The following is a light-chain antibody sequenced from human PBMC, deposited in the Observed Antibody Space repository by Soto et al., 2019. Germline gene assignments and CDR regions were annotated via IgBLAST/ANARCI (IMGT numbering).Light chain of an antibody. V-gene: IGLV1-36*01. CDR1: SSNIGNNA. Sequence: QSVLTQPPSVSEAPRQRVTISCSGSSSNIGNNAVNWYQQLPGKAPKLLIYYDDLLPSGVSGRFSGSKSGTSASLAISGLQSEDEADYYCPAWDDSLNGVVFGGGTKLTVL. J-gene: IGLJ2*01. CDR3: PAWDDSLNGVV. CDR2: YDD.